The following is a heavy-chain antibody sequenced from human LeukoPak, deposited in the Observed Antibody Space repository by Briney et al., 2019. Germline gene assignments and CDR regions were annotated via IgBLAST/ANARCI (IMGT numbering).Heavy chain of an antibody. J-gene: IGHJ3*02. CDR2: IGSSSSTI. V-gene: IGHV3-48*02. CDR1: GFTFSSYS. CDR3: ARDAPYSSGWNAFDI. Sequence: GGSLRLSCAASGFTFSSYSMNWVRQAPGRGLEWVSYIGSSSSTIYYADSVKGRFTISRDNAKNSLYLQMNSLRDEDTAVYYCARDAPYSSGWNAFDIWGQGTMVTVSS. D-gene: IGHD6-19*01.